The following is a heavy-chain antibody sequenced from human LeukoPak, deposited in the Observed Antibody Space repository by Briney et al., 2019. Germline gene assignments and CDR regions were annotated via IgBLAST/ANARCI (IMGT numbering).Heavy chain of an antibody. CDR1: GFTFDDYA. CDR3: ARKYYYDSSAHTLDY. J-gene: IGHJ4*02. CDR2: ISGSGGST. V-gene: IGHV3-23*01. Sequence: GRSLRLSCAASGFTFDDYAMTWVRQAPGKGLEWVSAISGSGGSTYYADSVKGRFTISRDNSKNTLFLQMNSLRAEDTAVYSCARKYYYDSSAHTLDYWGRGTLVTVSS. D-gene: IGHD3-22*01.